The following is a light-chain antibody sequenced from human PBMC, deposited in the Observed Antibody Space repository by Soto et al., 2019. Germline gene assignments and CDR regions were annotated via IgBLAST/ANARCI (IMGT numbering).Light chain of an antibody. Sequence: EIVLTQSPATLSLSPGERATLSCRASQSVSSYLAWYQQKPGQAPRLLVYDASNRATGIPVRFSGSGSGTDFTLTISRLEPEDSAVYYCQQRRNWPETFGQGTKLEIK. CDR2: DAS. V-gene: IGKV3-11*01. CDR1: QSVSSY. J-gene: IGKJ2*01. CDR3: QQRRNWPET.